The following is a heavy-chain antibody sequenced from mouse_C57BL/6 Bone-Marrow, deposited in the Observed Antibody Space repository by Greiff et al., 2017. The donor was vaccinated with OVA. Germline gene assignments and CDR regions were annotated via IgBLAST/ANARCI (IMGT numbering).Heavy chain of an antibody. D-gene: IGHD4-1*01. Sequence: EVQVVESGGGLVKPGGSLKLSCAASGFTFSSYAMSWVRQTPEQRLEWVATISDGGSYTYYPDNVKGRFTISRDNAKNNLYLQMSHLKSEDTAMYYCARNWDSYYFDYWGQGTTLTVSS. CDR1: GFTFSSYA. CDR3: ARNWDSYYFDY. CDR2: ISDGGSYT. V-gene: IGHV5-4*01. J-gene: IGHJ2*01.